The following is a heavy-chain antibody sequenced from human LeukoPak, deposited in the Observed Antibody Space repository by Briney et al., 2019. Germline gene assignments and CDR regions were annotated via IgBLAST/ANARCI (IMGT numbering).Heavy chain of an antibody. CDR3: AREGVPATTRGSFDY. Sequence: SVKVSCKASGGTFSSYAISWVRQAPGQGLEWMGGIIPIFGTANYAQKFQGRVTITTDESTSTAYMELSSLRSEDTAVYYCAREGVPATTRGSFDYWGQGTLVTVSS. D-gene: IGHD2-2*01. CDR2: IIPIFGTA. V-gene: IGHV1-69*05. J-gene: IGHJ4*02. CDR1: GGTFSSYA.